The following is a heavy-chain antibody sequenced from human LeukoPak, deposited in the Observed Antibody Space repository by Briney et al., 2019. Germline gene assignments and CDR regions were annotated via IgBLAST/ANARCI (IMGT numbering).Heavy chain of an antibody. CDR3: AREGTGQANGGYSYGGLDY. CDR1: GGTFSSYA. J-gene: IGHJ4*02. V-gene: IGHV1-69*13. Sequence: GASVKVSCKASGGTFSSYAISWVRQAPGQGLEWMGGIIPIFGTANYAQKFQGRVTITADESTSTAYMELSSLRSEDTAVYYCAREGTGQANGGYSYGGLDYWGQGTLVTVSS. CDR2: IIPIFGTA. D-gene: IGHD5-18*01.